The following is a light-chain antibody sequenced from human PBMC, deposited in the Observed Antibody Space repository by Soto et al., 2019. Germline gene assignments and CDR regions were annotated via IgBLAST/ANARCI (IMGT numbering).Light chain of an antibody. CDR3: HKYNHAPT. CDR2: ATS. V-gene: IGKV1-27*01. Sequence: DTQLTQSPSSLSASVGDRVTITCRASQAISSYLAWYQQKPGKVPELLIYATSTLQSGAPSRFSGSGSGTDFTLTISSLQPEDVATYYCHKYNHAPTFGGGTKVEIK. CDR1: QAISSY. J-gene: IGKJ4*01.